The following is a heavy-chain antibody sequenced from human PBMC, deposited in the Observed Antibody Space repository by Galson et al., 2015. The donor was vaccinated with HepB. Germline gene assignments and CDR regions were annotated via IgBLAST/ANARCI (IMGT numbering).Heavy chain of an antibody. Sequence: SLRLSCATSGFRFTKYSMSWVRQAPGKGLQWASAITGGGERTYYADSVKGRFTTSRDSSSNTVFLLMTSLRVDDTAVYYCAKGAILGATPHYFDYLGQGTLVTVSS. CDR3: AKGAILGATPHYFDY. CDR2: ITGGGERT. D-gene: IGHD3-16*01. CDR1: GFRFTKYS. V-gene: IGHV3-23*01. J-gene: IGHJ4*02.